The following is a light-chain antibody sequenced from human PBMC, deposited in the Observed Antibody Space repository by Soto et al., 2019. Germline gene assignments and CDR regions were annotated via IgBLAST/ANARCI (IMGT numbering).Light chain of an antibody. CDR1: QSVSSN. V-gene: IGKV3-15*01. CDR2: GAS. J-gene: IGKJ1*01. CDR3: QQYNNWPWT. Sequence: EKVKTQYPATLPMTKKERATLSCRASQSVSSNLAWYQQKPGQAPRLLIYGASTRATGIPARFSGSGSGTEFTLTISSLQSEDFAVYYCQQYNNWPWTFGQGTKVDIK.